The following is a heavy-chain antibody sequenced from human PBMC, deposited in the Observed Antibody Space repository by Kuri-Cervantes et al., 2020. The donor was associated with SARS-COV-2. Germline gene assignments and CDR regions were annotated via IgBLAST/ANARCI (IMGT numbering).Heavy chain of an antibody. J-gene: IGHJ5*02. CDR2: INPSGGST. Sequence: ASVKVSCKASGYTFTSYYIHWVRQAPGQGLEWMGIINPSGGSTRYAQKFQGRVIMTRDTSTSTVYMELSSLRSEDTAVYYCARTEGYCSTTSCYWQGWSDPWGQGTLVTVSS. CDR1: GYTFTSYY. D-gene: IGHD2-2*01. V-gene: IGHV1-46*03. CDR3: ARTEGYCSTTSCYWQGWSDP.